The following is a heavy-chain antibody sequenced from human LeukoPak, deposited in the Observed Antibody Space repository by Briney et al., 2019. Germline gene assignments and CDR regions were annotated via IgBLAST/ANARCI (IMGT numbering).Heavy chain of an antibody. D-gene: IGHD3-22*01. J-gene: IGHJ5*02. V-gene: IGHV4-34*01. CDR3: ARGSGYYPRP. Sequence: SETLSLTCAVYGGSFSDYYWSWIRQPPGKGLEWIGEINHSGSTNYNPSLKSRVTISVDTSKNQFSLKLSSVTAADTAVYYCARGSGYYPRPWGQGTLVTVSS. CDR1: GGSFSDYY. CDR2: INHSGST.